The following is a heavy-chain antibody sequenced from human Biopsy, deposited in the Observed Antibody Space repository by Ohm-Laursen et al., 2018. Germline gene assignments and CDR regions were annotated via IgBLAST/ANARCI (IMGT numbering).Heavy chain of an antibody. D-gene: IGHD2-15*01. Sequence: GTLSLTCAVSGYSVTNDYYWGWIRQPPGKGLEWIGNIYYDGITYYNPSLKSRAAMSGDTSKNQFSLTLTSLTAADTAVYHCARVAGSYAYYYGMDVWGPGTTVVVSS. CDR3: ARVAGSYAYYYGMDV. CDR2: IYYDGIT. J-gene: IGHJ6*02. V-gene: IGHV4-38-2*01. CDR1: GYSVTNDYY.